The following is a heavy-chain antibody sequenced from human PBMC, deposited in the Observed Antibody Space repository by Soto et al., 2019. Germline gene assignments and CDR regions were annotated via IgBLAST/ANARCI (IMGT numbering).Heavy chain of an antibody. CDR2: IYYSGST. V-gene: IGHV4-39*01. CDR3: ARLGASNWGGPTYFDH. J-gene: IGHJ4*02. D-gene: IGHD7-27*01. CDR1: GGSISSSSYY. Sequence: SETLSLTCTVSGGSISSSSYYWGWIRQPPGKGLEWIGSIYYSGSTYYNPSLKSRVTISVDTSKNQFSLKLSSVTAADTAVYYCARLGASNWGGPTYFDHWGQGTLVTVSS.